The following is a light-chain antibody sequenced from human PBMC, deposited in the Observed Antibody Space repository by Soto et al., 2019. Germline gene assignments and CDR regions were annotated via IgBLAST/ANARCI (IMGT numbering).Light chain of an antibody. CDR1: ESIGSNF. CDR3: QQYGSSPYT. J-gene: IGKJ2*01. CDR2: GVS. V-gene: IGKV3-20*01. Sequence: ELVLTQSPGTLSLSPGERATLSCRASESIGSNFIAWFQQTPGQAPRLLIYGVSSRATGIPDRFSGSGSGTDFTLTISRLEPEDFVVYYCQQYGSSPYTFGQETKLDIK.